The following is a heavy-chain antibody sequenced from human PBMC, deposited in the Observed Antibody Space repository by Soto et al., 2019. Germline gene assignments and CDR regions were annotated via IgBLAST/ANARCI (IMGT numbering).Heavy chain of an antibody. D-gene: IGHD2-2*01. CDR2: INPSRGST. V-gene: IGHV1-46*04. CDR1: GYSFTTYY. Sequence: QVQLVQSGTEVKKPGASVKVSCKASGYSFTTYYIHWVREGPGRGSEWVGIINPSRGSTSYAQELKGRVSMTTDTSTNTVYMDLSSLTSEDTAVYYCARDRLPPGLVHMDVWGQGTTVTVSS. CDR3: ARDRLPPGLVHMDV. J-gene: IGHJ6*02.